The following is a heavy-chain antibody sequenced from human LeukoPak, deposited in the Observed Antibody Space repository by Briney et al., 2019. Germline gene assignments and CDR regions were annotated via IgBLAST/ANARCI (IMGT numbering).Heavy chain of an antibody. CDR3: ARADSYGRLYYYYGMDV. CDR1: GGSVSSGSYY. CDR2: IYYSGST. J-gene: IGHJ6*02. V-gene: IGHV4-61*01. Sequence: KPSETLSLTCTVSGGSVSSGSYYWSWIRQPPGKGLEWIGYIYYSGSTNYNPSLKSRVTISVDTSKNQFSLKLSSVTAADTAVYYCARADSYGRLYYYYGMDVWGQGTAVTVSS. D-gene: IGHD5-18*01.